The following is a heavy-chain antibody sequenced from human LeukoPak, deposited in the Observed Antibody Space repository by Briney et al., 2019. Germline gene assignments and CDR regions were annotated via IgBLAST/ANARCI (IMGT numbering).Heavy chain of an antibody. J-gene: IGHJ5*02. CDR1: GYTFTTYD. D-gene: IGHD1-26*01. CDR2: INPSGGST. Sequence: ASVKVSCKASGYTFTTYDINWVRQAPGQGLEWMGIINPSGGSTGYAQKFQGRVTMTRDMSTSTDYMELSSLRSEDTAVYYCARDNSVGDTAWWFDPWGQGTLVTVSS. V-gene: IGHV1-46*01. CDR3: ARDNSVGDTAWWFDP.